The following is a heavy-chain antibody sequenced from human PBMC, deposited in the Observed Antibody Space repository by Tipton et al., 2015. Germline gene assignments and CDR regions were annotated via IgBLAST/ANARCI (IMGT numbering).Heavy chain of an antibody. CDR2: IYHSGST. J-gene: IGHJ6*02. Sequence: TLSLTCAVSGGSISSSNWWSWVRQPPGKGLEWIGEIYHSGSTNYNPSLKSRVTILVDKSKNQFSLKLSSVTAADTAVYYCARDVDDYGGNSGPREYYGKDVWGQGTTVTVSS. CDR1: GGSISSSNW. D-gene: IGHD4-23*01. CDR3: ARDVDDYGGNSGPREYYGKDV. V-gene: IGHV4-4*02.